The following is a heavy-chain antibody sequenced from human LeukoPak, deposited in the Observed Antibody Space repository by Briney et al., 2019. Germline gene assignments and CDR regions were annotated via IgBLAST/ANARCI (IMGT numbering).Heavy chain of an antibody. J-gene: IGHJ5*02. Sequence: GGSLRLSCAVSGFPFSNYAMSWVRQAQGKGLELVAAISGSGGETYYVDSVKGRFTISRDNSKNTLYLEMNSLRAEDTAAYYYEKSNREFDPWGQGTLVTVSS. CDR2: ISGSGGET. CDR1: GFPFSNYA. D-gene: IGHD1-14*01. V-gene: IGHV3-23*01. CDR3: EKSNREFDP.